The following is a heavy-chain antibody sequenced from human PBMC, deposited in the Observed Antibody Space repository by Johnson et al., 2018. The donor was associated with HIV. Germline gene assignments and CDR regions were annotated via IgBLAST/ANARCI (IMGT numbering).Heavy chain of an antibody. CDR2: IKSNTDGGTT. CDR3: AREDPPWLLRRSGAFDI. CDR1: GFTFSSYG. D-gene: IGHD3-16*01. Sequence: VQLVESGGGVVQPGGSLRLSCAASGFTFSSYGMHWVRQAPGKGLEWVGRIKSNTDGGTTDYAAPVKGRFTISRDDSKNTLYLQMNSLRAEDTAVYYCAREDPPWLLRRSGAFDIWGQGTMVTVSS. V-gene: IGHV3-15*01. J-gene: IGHJ3*02.